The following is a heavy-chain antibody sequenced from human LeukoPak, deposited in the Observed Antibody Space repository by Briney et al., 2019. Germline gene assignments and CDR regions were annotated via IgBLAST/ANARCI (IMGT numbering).Heavy chain of an antibody. CDR2: IYYTGST. CDR3: ARRGGSGRSFDY. J-gene: IGHJ4*02. V-gene: IGHV4-61*01. Sequence: NSSETLSLTCTVSGGSVSSGTYYWSWIRQPPGKGLEWIGYIYYTGSTNYNPSLKSRLTTSVDTSKNQFSLRLSSVTAADAAVYYCARRGGSGRSFDYWGQGTLVTVSS. CDR1: GGSVSSGTYY. D-gene: IGHD3-10*01.